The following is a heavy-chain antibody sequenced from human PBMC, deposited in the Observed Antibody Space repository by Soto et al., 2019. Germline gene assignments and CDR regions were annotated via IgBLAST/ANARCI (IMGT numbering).Heavy chain of an antibody. V-gene: IGHV4-4*02. Sequence: QVQLQESGPGLVESSGTLSLTCEVSSGSISSGNWWSWVRQPPGNGLEWIGEIYYTGATNYNPSLKSRVTMTIDKSKDQFALNLRSATAADTAVYYCARVFSAGSGWMYYFDFWGQGILVSVSS. CDR1: SGSISSGNW. CDR2: IYYTGAT. CDR3: ARVFSAGSGWMYYFDF. J-gene: IGHJ4*02. D-gene: IGHD6-13*01.